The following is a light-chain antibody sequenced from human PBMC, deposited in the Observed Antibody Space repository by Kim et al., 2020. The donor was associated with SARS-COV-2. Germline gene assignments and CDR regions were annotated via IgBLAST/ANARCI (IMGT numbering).Light chain of an antibody. CDR1: NIGSKS. Sequence: SYELTQPPSVSVAPGKTARITCGGNNIGSKSVHWYQQKPGHAPVLVIYYDSDRPSGIPERFSGSNSGNTATLTISRVEAGDEADYYCQVWGSSSDHWVFG. CDR3: QVWGSSSDHWV. V-gene: IGLV3-21*04. J-gene: IGLJ3*02. CDR2: YDS.